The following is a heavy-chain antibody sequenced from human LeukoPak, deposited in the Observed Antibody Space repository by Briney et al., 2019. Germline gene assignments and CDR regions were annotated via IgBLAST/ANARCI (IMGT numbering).Heavy chain of an antibody. J-gene: IGHJ6*03. CDR1: GGTFSSFA. CDR2: IIPIFDTA. CDR3: ARAGEGYKSYYYYVDV. D-gene: IGHD5-24*01. Sequence: SVKASCKASGGTFSSFAISWVRQAPGQGLEWMGGIIPIFDTAYYAQKFQGRVTITADKSTSTAYMELSSLRSEDTAVYYCARAGEGYKSYYYYVDVWGKGTTVTVSS. V-gene: IGHV1-69*06.